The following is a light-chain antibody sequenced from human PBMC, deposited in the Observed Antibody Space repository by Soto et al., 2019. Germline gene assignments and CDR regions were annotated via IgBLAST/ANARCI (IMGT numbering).Light chain of an antibody. Sequence: QSALTQPRSVSGSPGQSVTISCTGTSSDVGSYNYVSWYQQHPGKAPKLMIYDVSKRPSGVPDRFSGSKSGNTASLTISGLQAEDEADYYCCSYAGSYVFGGGTKVTVL. CDR3: CSYAGSYV. V-gene: IGLV2-11*01. CDR2: DVS. J-gene: IGLJ3*02. CDR1: SSDVGSYNY.